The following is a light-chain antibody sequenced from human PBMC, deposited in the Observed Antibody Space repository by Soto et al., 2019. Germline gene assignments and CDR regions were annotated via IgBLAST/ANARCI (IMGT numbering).Light chain of an antibody. CDR2: WAS. CDR1: QSVLYSSNGKNY. V-gene: IGKV4-1*01. J-gene: IGKJ5*01. Sequence: DIVLTQSPDSLAVSLGGRATIKCKSSQSVLYSSNGKNYLAWYQQKPGQPPNLLIYWASTRKSGVPDRFSGSGSGKDFTLTISSLQAEDVAVYYCQQYDTLPITFGQGTRLEIK. CDR3: QQYDTLPIT.